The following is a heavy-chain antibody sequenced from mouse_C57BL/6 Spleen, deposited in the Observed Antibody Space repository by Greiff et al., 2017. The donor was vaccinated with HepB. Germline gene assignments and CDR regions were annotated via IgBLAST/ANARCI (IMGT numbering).Heavy chain of an antibody. CDR1: GFTFSDYY. J-gene: IGHJ4*01. CDR3: ARRRGDGYYVSYAMDY. V-gene: IGHV5-12*01. D-gene: IGHD2-3*01. CDR2: ISNGGGST. Sequence: DVQLVESGGGLVQPGGSLKLSCAASGFTFSDYYMYWVRQTPEKRLEWVAYISNGGGSTYYPDTVKGRFNISRDNAKNTLYLQMSRLKSEDTAMYYCARRRGDGYYVSYAMDYWGQGTSVTVSS.